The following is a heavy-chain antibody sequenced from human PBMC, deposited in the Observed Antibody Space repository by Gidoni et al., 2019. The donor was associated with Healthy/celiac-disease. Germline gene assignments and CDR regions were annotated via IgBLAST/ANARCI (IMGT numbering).Heavy chain of an antibody. V-gene: IGHV4-39*02. CDR3: AREKGYDSSGYPDY. CDR1: GGSISSSSYY. CDR2: IYYSGST. D-gene: IGHD3-22*01. J-gene: IGHJ4*02. Sequence: QLQLQESGPGLVKPSETLSLTCTFSGGSISSSSYYWGWIRQPPGKGLEWIGSIYYSGSTYYNPSLKSRVTISVETSKNQFSLKLSSVTAADTAVYYCAREKGYDSSGYPDYWGQGTLVTVSS.